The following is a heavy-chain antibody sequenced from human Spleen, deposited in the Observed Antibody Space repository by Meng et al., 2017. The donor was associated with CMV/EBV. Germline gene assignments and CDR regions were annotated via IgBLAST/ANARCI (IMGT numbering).Heavy chain of an antibody. J-gene: IGHJ5*02. V-gene: IGHV5-51*01. CDR3: ARHFGIYMSPPNWFDP. D-gene: IGHD1-14*01. CDR2: IYPSDSET. Sequence: GGSLRLSCKASGYRFSSYWIGWVRQMPGKGLEWMGSIYPSDSETRYSPSFQGHVTISTDKSITTAYLQWSSLKASDTAIYYCARHFGIYMSPPNWFDPWGQGTLVTVSS. CDR1: GYRFSSYW.